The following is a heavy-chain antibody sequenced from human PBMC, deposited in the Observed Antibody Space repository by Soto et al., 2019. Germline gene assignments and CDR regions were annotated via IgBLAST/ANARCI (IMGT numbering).Heavy chain of an antibody. J-gene: IGHJ5*02. CDR3: ATGRGALLAERDWFDP. CDR2: ISGSGGST. CDR1: GFTFSSYA. Sequence: EVQLLESGGGLVQPGGSLRLSCAASGFTFSSYAMSWVRQAPGKGLEWVSVISGSGGSTYYADSVKGRFTISRDNSKNTLYLQMTTLRAEDTALYCWATGRGALLAERDWFDPWGQGTLVTVSS. D-gene: IGHD1-26*01. V-gene: IGHV3-23*01.